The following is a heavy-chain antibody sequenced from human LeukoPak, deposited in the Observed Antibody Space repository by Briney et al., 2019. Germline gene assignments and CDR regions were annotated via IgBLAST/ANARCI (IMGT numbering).Heavy chain of an antibody. D-gene: IGHD3-10*01. J-gene: IGHJ6*03. Sequence: PGGSLRLSCAASGFTFSSYEMNWVRQAPGEGLEWVSYISSSGSTIYYADSVKGRFTISRDNAKNSLYLQMNSLRAEDTAVYYCARVMEYYYYYMDVWGKGTTVTVSS. CDR1: GFTFSSYE. CDR2: ISSSGSTI. V-gene: IGHV3-48*03. CDR3: ARVMEYYYYYMDV.